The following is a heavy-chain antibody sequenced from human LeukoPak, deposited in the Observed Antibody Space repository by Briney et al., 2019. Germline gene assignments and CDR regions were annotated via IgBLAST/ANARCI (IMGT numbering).Heavy chain of an antibody. CDR1: GYTLTELS. CDR2: FDPEDGET. Sequence: ASVKVSCKVSGYTLTELSMHWVRQAPGKGLEWMGGFDPEDGETIYAQKFQGRVTITRDTSASTAYMELSSLRSENTAVYYCARASYYDSSGTPDYWGQGTLVTVSS. D-gene: IGHD3-22*01. V-gene: IGHV1-24*01. CDR3: ARASYYDSSGTPDY. J-gene: IGHJ4*02.